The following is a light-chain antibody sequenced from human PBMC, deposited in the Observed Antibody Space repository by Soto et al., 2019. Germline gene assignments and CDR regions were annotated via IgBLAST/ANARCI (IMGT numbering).Light chain of an antibody. J-gene: IGLJ2*01. Sequence: QSVLTQPPSLSGAPGQRVTISCTGSSSNIGAGYDVHWYQQLPGTAPKLLIYGNSNRTSGVPDRFSGSKSGTSASLAITGLQAEDEADYYCQSYDSSLSGVVFGGGTKLTVL. CDR2: GNS. CDR1: SSNIGAGYD. V-gene: IGLV1-40*01. CDR3: QSYDSSLSGVV.